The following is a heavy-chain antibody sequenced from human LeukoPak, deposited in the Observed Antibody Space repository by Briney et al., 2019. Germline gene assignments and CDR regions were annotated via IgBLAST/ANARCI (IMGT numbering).Heavy chain of an antibody. D-gene: IGHD1-26*01. V-gene: IGHV3-21*01. J-gene: IGHJ5*02. CDR3: ARDGIVGGTEFGRGYWFDP. CDR1: GFTFSSYS. Sequence: KPGGPLRLSCAASGFTFSSYSMNWVRQPPGKGLEWVSSIGSSSSYIYYADSVKGRFTISRDNAKNSLYLQMNSLRAEDTAVYCCARDGIVGGTEFGRGYWFDPWGEGTLVTVSS. CDR2: IGSSSSYI.